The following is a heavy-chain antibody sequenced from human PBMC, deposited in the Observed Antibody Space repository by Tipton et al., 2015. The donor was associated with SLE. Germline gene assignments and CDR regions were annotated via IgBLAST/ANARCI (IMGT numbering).Heavy chain of an antibody. D-gene: IGHD5-24*01. V-gene: IGHV4-34*01. J-gene: IGHJ4*02. Sequence: LRLSCAVYGGSFSGYYWSWIRQPPGKGLEWIGEINHSGSTNYNPSLKSRVTISVDTSKNQFSLKLSSVTAADTAVYYCARHRWLQLGFVDYWGQGTLVTVSS. CDR3: ARHRWLQLGFVDY. CDR2: INHSGST. CDR1: GGSFSGYY.